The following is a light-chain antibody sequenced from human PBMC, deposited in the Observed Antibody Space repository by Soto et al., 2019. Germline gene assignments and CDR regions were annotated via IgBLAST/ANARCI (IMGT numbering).Light chain of an antibody. J-gene: IGKJ1*01. CDR1: QSVSSSY. CDR3: QQYGSSPWT. CDR2: GAT. Sequence: EIGLTQSPGTLSLSPGERATLSCSASQSVSSSYLAWYQQKPGQAPRLLIYGATSRATGIPDRFSGSGSGTDFTLTINRLEPEDLAVYYCQQYGSSPWTFGQGTKLDIK. V-gene: IGKV3-20*01.